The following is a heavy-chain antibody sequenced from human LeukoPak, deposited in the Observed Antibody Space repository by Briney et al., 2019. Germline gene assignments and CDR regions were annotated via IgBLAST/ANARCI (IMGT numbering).Heavy chain of an antibody. Sequence: GASVKVSCKASDYIFIGHFIHWVRQAPGQGLEWIGRINPNSGGTNYAQKFQGRVTMTRDTSISTAYMELSRLRSDDTAVYYCARSACTNGVCYDIYYYYGMDVWGQGTTVTVSS. CDR3: ARSACTNGVCYDIYYYYGMDV. J-gene: IGHJ6*02. D-gene: IGHD2-8*01. V-gene: IGHV1-2*06. CDR1: DYIFIGHF. CDR2: INPNSGGT.